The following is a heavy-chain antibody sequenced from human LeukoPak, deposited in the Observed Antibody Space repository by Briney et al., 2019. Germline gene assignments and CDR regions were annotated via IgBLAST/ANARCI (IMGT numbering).Heavy chain of an antibody. CDR2: ISSSGSTI. Sequence: GGSLRLSCAASGFTFSSYEMNWVRQAPGKGREGVSYISSSGSTIYYADSVKGRFTISRDNAKNSLYLQMNSLRAEDTAVYYCARDLWGPMGYWGQGTLVTVSS. CDR1: GFTFSSYE. CDR3: ARDLWGPMGY. D-gene: IGHD2/OR15-2a*01. J-gene: IGHJ4*02. V-gene: IGHV3-48*03.